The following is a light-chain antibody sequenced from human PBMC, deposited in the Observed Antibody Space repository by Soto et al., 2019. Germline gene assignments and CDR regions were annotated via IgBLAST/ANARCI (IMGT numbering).Light chain of an antibody. CDR1: QNVRSN. CDR2: DAS. Sequence: EIVMTQSPATLSVSPGERATLSCRASQNVRSNLAWYHQKPGQAPRLLISDASTRATGIPARFSGSGSGTEFTLTITSLQSEDFAVYYCQQYDNWPLSFGGGPGWRSN. J-gene: IGKJ4*01. CDR3: QQYDNWPLS. V-gene: IGKV3-15*01.